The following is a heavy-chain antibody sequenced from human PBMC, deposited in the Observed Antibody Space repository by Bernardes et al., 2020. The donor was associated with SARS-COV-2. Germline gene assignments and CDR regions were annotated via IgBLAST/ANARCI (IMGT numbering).Heavy chain of an antibody. CDR3: ARYRGSGYWGIDY. CDR1: GGSISSYY. J-gene: IGHJ4*02. Sequence: SETLSLTCTVSGGSISSYYWSWIRQPPGKGLEWIGYIYYSGSTNYNPSLKSRVTISVDTSKNQFSLKLSSVTAADTAVYYCARYRGSGYWGIDYWGQGTLVTVSS. CDR2: IYYSGST. V-gene: IGHV4-59*01. D-gene: IGHD3-22*01.